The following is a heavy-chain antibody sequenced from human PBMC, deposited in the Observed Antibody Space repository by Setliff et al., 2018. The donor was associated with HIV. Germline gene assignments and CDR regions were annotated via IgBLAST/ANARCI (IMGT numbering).Heavy chain of an antibody. D-gene: IGHD5-12*01. J-gene: IGHJ4*02. CDR3: ARHRVGYSGYAIPILDS. CDR2: IYPGDSST. V-gene: IGHV5-51*01. CDR1: GFTFPDHW. Sequence: GESLKISCQTSGFTFPDHWNAWVRQLPGKGLEWLGIIYPGDSSTKYSPSFQGQRTISVAKSINTAYFSWSTLKTSDTAMYYCARHRVGYSGYAIPILDSWGQGVLVTVSS.